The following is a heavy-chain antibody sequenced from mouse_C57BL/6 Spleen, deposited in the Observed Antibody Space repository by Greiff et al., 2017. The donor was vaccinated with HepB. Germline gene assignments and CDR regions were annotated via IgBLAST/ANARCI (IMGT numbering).Heavy chain of an antibody. CDR3: STGGGYFDV. CDR1: GYTFTDYN. J-gene: IGHJ1*03. CDR2: INPNNGGT. Sequence: VQLKESGPELVKPGASVKMSCKASGYTFTDYNMHWVKQSHGKSLEWIGYINPNNGGTSYNQKFKGKATLTVNKSSSTAYMELRSLTSEDSAVYYCSTGGGYFDVWGTGTTVTVSS. V-gene: IGHV1-22*01.